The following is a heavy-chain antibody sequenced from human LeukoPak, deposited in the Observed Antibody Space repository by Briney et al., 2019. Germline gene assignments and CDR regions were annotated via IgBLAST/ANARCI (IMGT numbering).Heavy chain of an antibody. Sequence: GGSLRLSCAASGFTFSSYGMHWVRQAPGKGLEWVAVISYDGSNKYYADSVKGRFTISRDNSKNTLYLQMNSLRAEDTAVYYCAKDRNFDWSLDYWGKGTTVTVSS. CDR1: GFTFSSYG. CDR2: ISYDGSNK. J-gene: IGHJ6*04. CDR3: AKDRNFDWSLDY. D-gene: IGHD3-9*01. V-gene: IGHV3-30*18.